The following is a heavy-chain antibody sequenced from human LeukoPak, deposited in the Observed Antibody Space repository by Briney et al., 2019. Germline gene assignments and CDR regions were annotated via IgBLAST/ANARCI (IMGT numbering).Heavy chain of an antibody. Sequence: GASVRLSCKASGYTFSGYYMHWVRQAPGKGLEWMGWINPNSGGTNYAQKFQGRVTMTRDTSISTAYMDLSRLRSDDTAVYYCVRILMYGEYGMYLWAQGTAVTVSS. CDR3: VRILMYGEYGMYL. V-gene: IGHV1-2*02. D-gene: IGHD3-10*02. J-gene: IGHJ6*02. CDR2: INPNSGGT. CDR1: GYTFSGYY.